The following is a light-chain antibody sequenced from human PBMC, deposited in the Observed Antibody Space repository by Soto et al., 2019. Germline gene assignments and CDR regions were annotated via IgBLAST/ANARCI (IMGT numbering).Light chain of an antibody. CDR2: GAS. Sequence: EIVLTQSPGTLYLSPGERATLSCRASLSVSSSYLAWYQQKPGQAPRLLIYGASSRATGIPDRFSGSGSGTDFTLTISRLEPEDFAVYYCQQYGSSPRLTFGGGTKVEIK. CDR3: QQYGSSPRLT. V-gene: IGKV3-20*01. CDR1: LSVSSSY. J-gene: IGKJ4*01.